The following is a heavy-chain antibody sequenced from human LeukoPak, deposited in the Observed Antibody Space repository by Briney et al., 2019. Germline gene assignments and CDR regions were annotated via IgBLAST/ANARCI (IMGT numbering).Heavy chain of an antibody. CDR2: ISWDGGST. J-gene: IGHJ6*03. V-gene: IGHV3-43D*03. Sequence: GGSLRLSCAASGFTFDDYAMHWVRQAPGKGLEWVSLISWDGGSTYYADSVKGRFTISRDNSKNSLYLQMNSLRAEDTALYYCAKDGYGSGSPYYYYYYMDVWGKGTTVTVSS. CDR1: GFTFDDYA. CDR3: AKDGYGSGSPYYYYYYMDV. D-gene: IGHD3-10*01.